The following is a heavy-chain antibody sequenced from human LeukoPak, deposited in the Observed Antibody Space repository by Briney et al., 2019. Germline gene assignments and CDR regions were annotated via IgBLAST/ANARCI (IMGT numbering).Heavy chain of an antibody. V-gene: IGHV1-2*02. J-gene: IGHJ4*02. D-gene: IGHD5-12*01. CDR1: GYTFTRYY. CDR2: INPDNGGT. CDR3: ARDPSTSGYDYLYYFDY. Sequence: ASVKVSCKASGYTFTRYYMHWVQQPPGQGLEWMGWINPDNGGTNYAQKFQGRVTMTRDMFISTAYMELSRLRSDATAVYYCARDPSTSGYDYLYYFDYWGQGTLVTVSS.